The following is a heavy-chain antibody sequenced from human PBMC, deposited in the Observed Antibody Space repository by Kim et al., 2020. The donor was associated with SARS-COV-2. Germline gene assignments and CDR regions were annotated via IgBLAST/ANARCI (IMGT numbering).Heavy chain of an antibody. CDR3: ARGARFDP. CDR1: GGSFSGYY. J-gene: IGHJ5*02. V-gene: IGHV4-34*01. CDR2: INHSGST. Sequence: SETLSLTCAVYGGSFSGYYWSWIRQPPGKGLEWIGEINHSGSTNYNPSLKSRVTISVDTSKNQFSLKLSSVTAADTAVYYCARGARFDPWGQGTLVTVSS.